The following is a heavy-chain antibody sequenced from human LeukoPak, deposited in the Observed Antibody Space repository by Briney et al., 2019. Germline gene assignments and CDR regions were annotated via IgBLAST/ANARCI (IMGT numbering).Heavy chain of an antibody. V-gene: IGHV3-48*04. CDR3: AKGYYYDSSAPIDY. D-gene: IGHD3-22*01. CDR1: GFTFSTYS. CDR2: ISSTSNTI. Sequence: GGSLRLSCAASGFTFSTYSMNWVRLAPGKGLEWLSYISSTSNTIYYADSVKGRFTISRDNAKNSLYLQMNSLRAEDTALYYCAKGYYYDSSAPIDYWGQGTLVTVSS. J-gene: IGHJ4*02.